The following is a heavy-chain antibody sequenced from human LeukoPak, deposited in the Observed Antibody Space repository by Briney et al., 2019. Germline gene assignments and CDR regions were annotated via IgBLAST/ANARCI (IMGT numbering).Heavy chain of an antibody. CDR3: ARDGMATISQYYFDY. Sequence: GGSLRLSCAASGFTFSSYAMSWARQAPGKGLVWVSRINSDGSSTSYADSVKGRFTISRDNAKNTLYLQMNSLRAEDTAVYYCARDGMATISQYYFDYWGQGTLVTVSS. D-gene: IGHD5-24*01. CDR2: INSDGSST. J-gene: IGHJ4*02. CDR1: GFTFSSYA. V-gene: IGHV3-74*01.